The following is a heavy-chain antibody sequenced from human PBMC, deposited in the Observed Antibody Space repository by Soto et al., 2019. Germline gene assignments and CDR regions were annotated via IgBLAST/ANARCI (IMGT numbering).Heavy chain of an antibody. CDR1: GGSISSYY. Sequence: SETLSLTCTVSGGSISSYYWSWIRQPPGKGLEWIGYIYYSGSTNYNPSLKSRVTISVDTSKNQFSLKLSSVTAADTAVYYCARSGYCSSTSCHQHWYFDLWGRGTLVTVSS. V-gene: IGHV4-59*01. CDR2: IYYSGST. D-gene: IGHD2-2*01. J-gene: IGHJ2*01. CDR3: ARSGYCSSTSCHQHWYFDL.